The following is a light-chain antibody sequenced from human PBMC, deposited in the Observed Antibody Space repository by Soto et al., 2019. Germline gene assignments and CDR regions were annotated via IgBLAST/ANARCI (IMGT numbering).Light chain of an antibody. V-gene: IGKV3-20*01. CDR1: QSVSSTY. Sequence: EIVLTQSPGTLSLSPGERATLSCRASQSVSSTYLAWYQQNPGQAPRLLIYGASSMATGIPDRFRGSGSWTDSTLANSSLEPEDFAVYYCQQYGSSSYTFGQGTKLEIK. CDR2: GAS. CDR3: QQYGSSSYT. J-gene: IGKJ2*01.